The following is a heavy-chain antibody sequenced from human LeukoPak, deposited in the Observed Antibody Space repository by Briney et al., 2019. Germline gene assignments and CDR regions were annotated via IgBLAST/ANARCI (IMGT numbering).Heavy chain of an antibody. CDR2: ISGSGGST. D-gene: IGHD5-18*01. J-gene: IGHJ4*02. CDR1: GFTFSSYA. V-gene: IGHV3-23*01. CDR3: AKDLYRGGYSYGPFDY. Sequence: GGSLRLSCAASGFTFSSYAVSWVRQAPGKGLEWVSAISGSGGSTYYADSVKGRFTISRDNSKNTLYLQMNSLRAEDTAVYYCAKDLYRGGYSYGPFDYWGQGTLVTVSS.